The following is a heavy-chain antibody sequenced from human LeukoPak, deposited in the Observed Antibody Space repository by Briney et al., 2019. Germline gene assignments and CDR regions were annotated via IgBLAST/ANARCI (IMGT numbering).Heavy chain of an antibody. CDR1: GFIFSSAW. J-gene: IGHJ4*02. D-gene: IGHD2-2*01. Sequence: GGSLRLSCAASGFIFSSAWMTWVRQAPGKGLEWVGHIKNKTDGGTTDYAAPVKGRFIISRDDSKNTLFLQMNSLRTEDTAVYYCARGFCSSSSCYQGPFDFWGQGTLVTVSS. CDR2: IKNKTDGGTT. CDR3: ARGFCSSSSCYQGPFDF. V-gene: IGHV3-15*01.